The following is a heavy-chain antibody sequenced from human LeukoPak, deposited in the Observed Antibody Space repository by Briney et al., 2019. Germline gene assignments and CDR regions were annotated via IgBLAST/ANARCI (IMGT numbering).Heavy chain of an antibody. CDR3: ARDQHYGGIDY. V-gene: IGHV3-53*01. CDR1: GFTVSSNY. CDR2: IYSGGGT. Sequence: PGGSLRLSCAASGFTVSSNYMTWVRQAPGKGLEWVSVIYSGGGTYYADSVKGRLTISRDNSKNTLYLQMNSLRAEDTAVYYCARDQHYGGIDYWGQGTLVTVSS. D-gene: IGHD4-23*01. J-gene: IGHJ4*02.